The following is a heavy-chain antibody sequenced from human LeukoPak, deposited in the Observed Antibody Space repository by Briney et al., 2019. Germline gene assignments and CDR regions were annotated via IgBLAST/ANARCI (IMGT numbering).Heavy chain of an antibody. CDR3: ARVMDDPYYFDS. D-gene: IGHD2-2*03. Sequence: SETLSLTCAVSGCSLTSGAFSKSWIRQTPGKCLEWIGYIYYSGSTYYNPSLKSRVTILLDRSKNQFSLKLSSVTAADTAVYYCARVMDDPYYFDSWGQGILVTVSS. J-gene: IGHJ4*02. CDR2: IYYSGST. CDR1: GCSLTSGAFS. V-gene: IGHV4-30-2*01.